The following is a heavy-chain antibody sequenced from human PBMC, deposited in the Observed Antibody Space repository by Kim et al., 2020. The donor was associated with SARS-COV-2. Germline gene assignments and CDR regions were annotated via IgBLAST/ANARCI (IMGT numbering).Heavy chain of an antibody. J-gene: IGHJ3*01. CDR1: GGSFSGYY. CDR3: ARGLPAVGYCSGGSCSRRGVFDL. CDR2: INHSGST. Sequence: SETLSLTCAVYGGSFSGYYWSWIRQPPGKGPEWIGEINHSGSTNYNPSLKSRVPISVDTSKNQFSLKLSSVTAADTAVYYCARGLPAVGYCSGGSCSRRGVFDLWREDTRVTVSS. V-gene: IGHV4-34*01. D-gene: IGHD2-15*01.